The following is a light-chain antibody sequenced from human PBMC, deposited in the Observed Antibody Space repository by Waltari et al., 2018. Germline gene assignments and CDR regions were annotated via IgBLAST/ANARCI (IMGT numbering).Light chain of an antibody. J-gene: IGLJ3*02. CDR1: SSAVGFYNL. V-gene: IGLV2-23*02. Sequence: QSALTQPASVSGSPGQSITISCTGTSSAVGFYNLVSWYQQHPGKAPELVVYEVISRPSGVSNRFSGSKSGNTASLTISGLKAEDEADYYCCSYAGRNIWVFGGGTKLTVL. CDR2: EVI. CDR3: CSYAGRNIWV.